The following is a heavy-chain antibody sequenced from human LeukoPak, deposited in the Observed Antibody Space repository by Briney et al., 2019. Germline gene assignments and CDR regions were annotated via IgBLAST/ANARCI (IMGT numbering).Heavy chain of an antibody. CDR2: INRSGST. J-gene: IGHJ4*02. CDR3: ARGPFIVGATLDY. CDR1: GGSFSGYY. Sequence: PSETLSLTCAVYGGSFSGYYWSWIRQPPGKGLEWIGEINRSGSTNYNPSLKSRVTISVDTSKNQFSLKLSSVTAADTAVYYCARGPFIVGATLDYWGQGTLVTVSS. V-gene: IGHV4-34*01. D-gene: IGHD1-26*01.